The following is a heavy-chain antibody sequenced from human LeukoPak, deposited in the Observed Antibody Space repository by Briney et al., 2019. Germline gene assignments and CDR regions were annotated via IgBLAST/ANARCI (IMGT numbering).Heavy chain of an antibody. D-gene: IGHD2-15*01. CDR1: GGPISSYY. CDR2: IYYSGST. V-gene: IGHV4-59*01. Sequence: PSETLSLTCTVSGGPISSYYWSWIRQPPGKGLEWIGYIYYSGSTNYNPSLKSRVTISVDTSKNQFSLKLSSVTAADTAVYYCARGEGFCSGGSCFGYWFDPWGQGTLVTVSS. CDR3: ARGEGFCSGGSCFGYWFDP. J-gene: IGHJ5*02.